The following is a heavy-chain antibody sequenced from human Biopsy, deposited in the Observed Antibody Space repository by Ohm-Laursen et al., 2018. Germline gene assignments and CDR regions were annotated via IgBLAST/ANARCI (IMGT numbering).Heavy chain of an antibody. Sequence: TLSLTCSVSGGSIISYYWTWIRQPPGKGLEWIGHVYNGGITNYNPSLKSRVTISKSTSKNQFPLQVNSVTAADTAVYYCARTPRDSFWSGSYKRGLWFDPWGQGTLVIVSS. V-gene: IGHV4-59*01. CDR1: GGSIISYY. J-gene: IGHJ5*02. D-gene: IGHD3-3*01. CDR3: ARTPRDSFWSGSYKRGLWFDP. CDR2: VYNGGIT.